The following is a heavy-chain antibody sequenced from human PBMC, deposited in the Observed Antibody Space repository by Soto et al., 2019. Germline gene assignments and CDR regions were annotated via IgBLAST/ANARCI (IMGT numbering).Heavy chain of an antibody. V-gene: IGHV3-30*03. Sequence: QVQLVESGGGVVQPGRSLRLSCVASGFSSSNYFMHWVRQAPGKGQEWVAAISYDGSNKHYLDAVKGRFTISRDNSKNPLYLQMNSLRGEDTAVYSCVRGDPYYGMDVWGQGTTVTVSS. CDR2: ISYDGSNK. D-gene: IGHD2-21*02. CDR3: VRGDPYYGMDV. CDR1: GFSSSNYF. J-gene: IGHJ6*02.